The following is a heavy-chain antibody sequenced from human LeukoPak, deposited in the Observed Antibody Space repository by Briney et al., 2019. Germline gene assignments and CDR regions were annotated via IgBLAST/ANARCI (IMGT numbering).Heavy chain of an antibody. V-gene: IGHV2-5*01. Sequence: SGPTLVNPTQTLTLTCTFSGFSLSTSGVGVGWIRQPPGKALEWLALIYWNDDKRYSPSLKSRLTITKDTSKNQVVLTMTNMDPVDTATYYCAHSGGITIFGVVINYYFDYWGQGTLVTVSS. CDR2: IYWNDDK. CDR1: GFSLSTSGVG. CDR3: AHSGGITIFGVVINYYFDY. J-gene: IGHJ4*02. D-gene: IGHD3-3*01.